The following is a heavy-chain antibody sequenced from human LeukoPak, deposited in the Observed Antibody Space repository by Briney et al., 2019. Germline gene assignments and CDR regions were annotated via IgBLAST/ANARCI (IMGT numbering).Heavy chain of an antibody. J-gene: IGHJ4*02. Sequence: PGGSLRLSCAASGFTFSSYSMNWVRQAPGKGLEWVSSISSSSSYIYYADSVEGRFTISRDNAKNSLYLQMNSLRAEDTAVYYCARAWDIWPDYWGQGTLVTVSS. V-gene: IGHV3-21*01. CDR3: ARAWDIWPDY. CDR2: ISSSSSYI. CDR1: GFTFSSYS. D-gene: IGHD2-15*01.